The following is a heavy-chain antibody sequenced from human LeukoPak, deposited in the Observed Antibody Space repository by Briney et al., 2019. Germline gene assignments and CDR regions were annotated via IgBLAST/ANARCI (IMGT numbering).Heavy chain of an antibody. CDR2: IKPDGSHI. CDR1: GFTFSSYW. CDR3: AREGRLLGAFDV. J-gene: IGHJ3*01. V-gene: IGHV3-7*01. Sequence: GGSLRLSCAASGFTFSSYWMNWVRQAPGKGLEWVADIKPDGSHISYVDSVEGRFSISRDNAQNSLYLQMSSLRAEDTAVYYCAREGRLLGAFDVWGQGTMVTVSS.